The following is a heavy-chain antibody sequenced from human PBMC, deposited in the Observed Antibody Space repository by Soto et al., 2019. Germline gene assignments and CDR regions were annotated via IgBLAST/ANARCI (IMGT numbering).Heavy chain of an antibody. D-gene: IGHD3-3*01. Sequence: PGGSLRLSCAASVFTFSSYSMNWVRQAPGKGLEWVSYISSSSSTIYYADSVKGRFTISRDNAKNSLYLQMNSLRDEDTAVYYCARVYDFWSGYSPGYWGQGTLVTVSS. CDR1: VFTFSSYS. J-gene: IGHJ4*02. CDR3: ARVYDFWSGYSPGY. V-gene: IGHV3-48*02. CDR2: ISSSSSTI.